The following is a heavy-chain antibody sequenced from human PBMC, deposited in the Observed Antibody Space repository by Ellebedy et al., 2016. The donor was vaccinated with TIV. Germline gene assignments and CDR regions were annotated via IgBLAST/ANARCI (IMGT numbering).Heavy chain of an antibody. CDR2: IWHDGTNK. CDR3: VRAVRLTPTIYFEY. CDR1: GFIFGSYD. J-gene: IGHJ4*02. D-gene: IGHD1-26*01. V-gene: IGHV3-33*08. Sequence: GESLKISCAASGFIFGSYDMHWVRQAPGKGLEWVAGIWHDGTNKDYADSVKGRFIISRDDSRNTLHLQMNSLRVEDSAVFYCVRAVRLTPTIYFEYWGQGTRVTVSS.